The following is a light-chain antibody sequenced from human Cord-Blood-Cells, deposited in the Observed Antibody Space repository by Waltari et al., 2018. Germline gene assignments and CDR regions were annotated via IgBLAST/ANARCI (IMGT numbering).Light chain of an antibody. J-gene: IGKJ1*01. CDR3: QQSYSTLWT. CDR1: QSSSSY. CDR2: AAS. V-gene: IGKV1-39*01. Sequence: DIQMTQSTSSLSASVGYRVTITCRASQSSSSYLNWYQQKPGKAPKLLIYAASSLQSGVPSRFSGSGSGTDFTLTISSLQPEDFATYYCQQSYSTLWTFGQGTKVEIK.